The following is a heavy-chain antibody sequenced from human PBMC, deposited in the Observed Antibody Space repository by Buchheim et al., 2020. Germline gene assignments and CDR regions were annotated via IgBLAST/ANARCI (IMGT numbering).Heavy chain of an antibody. J-gene: IGHJ4*02. V-gene: IGHV3-21*01. CDR2: ISSSSYI. Sequence: EVQLVESGGGLVKPGGSLRLSCAASGFTFSSYSMNWVRQAPGKGLEWVSSISSSSYIYYADSVKGRFTISSDNAKNSLYLQMNSLRAEDTAVYYCAGPATGDYGSDYWGQGTL. CDR3: AGPATGDYGSDY. D-gene: IGHD4-17*01. CDR1: GFTFSSYS.